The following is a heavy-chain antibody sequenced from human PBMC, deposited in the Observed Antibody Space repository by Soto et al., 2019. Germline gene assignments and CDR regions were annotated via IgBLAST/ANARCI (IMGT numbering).Heavy chain of an antibody. CDR2: MNPNSGNT. CDR3: ARELRGIGYDLTRDAFDI. J-gene: IGHJ3*02. V-gene: IGHV1-8*01. Sequence: QVQLVQSGAEVKKPAASVKVSCKASGYTFTSYDINWVRQATGQGLEWMGWMNPNSGNTGYAQKFQGRVTMTRNTSISTAYMELSSLRSEDTAVYYCARELRGIGYDLTRDAFDIWGQGTMVTVSS. D-gene: IGHD5-12*01. CDR1: GYTFTSYD.